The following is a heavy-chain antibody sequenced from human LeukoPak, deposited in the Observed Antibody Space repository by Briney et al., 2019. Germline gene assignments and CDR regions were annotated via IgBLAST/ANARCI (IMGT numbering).Heavy chain of an antibody. J-gene: IGHJ6*02. V-gene: IGHV1-69*13. CDR1: GGTFSSYA. CDR3: ASEYDYSNYMYYYGMDV. CDR2: IIPIFGTA. D-gene: IGHD4-11*01. Sequence: ASVKVSCTASGGTFSSYAISWVRQAPGQGLEWMGGIIPIFGTANYAQKFQGRVTITADESTSTAYMELSSLRSEDTAVYYCASEYDYSNYMYYYGMDVWGQGTTVTVSS.